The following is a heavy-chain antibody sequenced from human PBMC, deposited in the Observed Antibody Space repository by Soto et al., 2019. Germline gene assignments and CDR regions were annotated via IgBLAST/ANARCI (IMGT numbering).Heavy chain of an antibody. J-gene: IGHJ6*02. CDR3: ARPTMVRGVMVNYYYYGMGV. Sequence: QVQLVQSGAEVKKPGSSVKVSCKASGGTFSSYAISWVRQAPGQGLEWMGGIIPIFGTANYAQKFQGRVTITADESTSTAYMELSSLRSEDTAVYYCARPTMVRGVMVNYYYYGMGVWGQGTTVTVSS. CDR2: IIPIFGTA. D-gene: IGHD3-10*01. CDR1: GGTFSSYA. V-gene: IGHV1-69*01.